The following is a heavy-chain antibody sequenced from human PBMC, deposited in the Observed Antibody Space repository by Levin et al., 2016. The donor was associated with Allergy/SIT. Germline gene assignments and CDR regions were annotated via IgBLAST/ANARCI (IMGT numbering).Heavy chain of an antibody. CDR3: ARDSLIEYNWNDTLDY. Sequence: ASVKVSCKASGYTFTGYYMHWVRQAPGQGLEWMGWINPNSGGTNYAQKFQGRVTMTRDTSISTAYMELSRLRSDDTAVYYCARDSLIEYNWNDTLDYWGQGTLGHRLL. V-gene: IGHV1-2*02. J-gene: IGHJ4*02. D-gene: IGHD1-20*01. CDR2: INPNSGGT. CDR1: GYTFTGYY.